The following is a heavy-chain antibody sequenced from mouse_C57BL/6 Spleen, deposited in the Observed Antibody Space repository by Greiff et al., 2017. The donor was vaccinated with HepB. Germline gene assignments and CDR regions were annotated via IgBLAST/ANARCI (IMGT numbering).Heavy chain of an antibody. J-gene: IGHJ4*01. D-gene: IGHD2-5*01. Sequence: VQLQQSGAELVRPGASVTLSCKASGYTFTDYEMHWVKQTPVHGLEWIGAIDPETGGTAYNQKFKGKAILTADKSSSTAYMELRSLTSEDSAVYYCTRHYSNSGAMDYWGQGTSVTVSS. CDR3: TRHYSNSGAMDY. V-gene: IGHV1-15*01. CDR2: IDPETGGT. CDR1: GYTFTDYE.